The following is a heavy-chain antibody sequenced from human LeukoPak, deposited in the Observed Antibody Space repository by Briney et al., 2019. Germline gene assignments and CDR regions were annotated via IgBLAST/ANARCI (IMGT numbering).Heavy chain of an antibody. CDR1: GYTFTGYY. CDR3: ARGGGVTTVIGAH. D-gene: IGHD4-11*01. CDR2: INPNSGGT. Sequence: ASVRVSCKASGYTFTGYYMHWVRQAPGQGLEWMGWINPNSGGTNYAQKFQGRVTMTRDTSISTAYMELSRLRSDDTAVYYCARGGGVTTVIGAHWGQGTLVTVSS. V-gene: IGHV1-2*02. J-gene: IGHJ4*02.